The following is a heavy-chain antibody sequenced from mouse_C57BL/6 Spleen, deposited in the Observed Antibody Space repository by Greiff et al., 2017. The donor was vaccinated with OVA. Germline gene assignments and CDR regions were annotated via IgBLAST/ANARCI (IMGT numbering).Heavy chain of an antibody. CDR2: IYPRSGNT. J-gene: IGHJ3*01. CDR3: ARGDGAWFAY. CDR1: GYTFTSYG. D-gene: IGHD1-1*01. Sequence: QVQLKESGAELARPGASVKLSCKASGYTFTSYGISWVKQRTGQGLEWIGEIYPRSGNTYYNEKFKGKATLTADKSSSTAYMELRSLTSEDSAGYFGARGDGAWFAYWGQGTLVTVSA. V-gene: IGHV1-81*01.